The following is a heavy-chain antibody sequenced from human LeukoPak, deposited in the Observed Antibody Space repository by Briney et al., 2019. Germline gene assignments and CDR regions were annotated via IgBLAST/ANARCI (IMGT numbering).Heavy chain of an antibody. V-gene: IGHV3-30*18. Sequence: GGSLRLSCAASGFTFSSYGMHWVRQAPGKGLEWVALISYDGSNKYYADSVKGRFTISRDNSKNMVYLQMNSLRADDTAVYYCAKSVVVITFRFDDWGQGALVTVSS. D-gene: IGHD2-15*01. J-gene: IGHJ4*02. CDR2: ISYDGSNK. CDR3: AKSVVVITFRFDD. CDR1: GFTFSSYG.